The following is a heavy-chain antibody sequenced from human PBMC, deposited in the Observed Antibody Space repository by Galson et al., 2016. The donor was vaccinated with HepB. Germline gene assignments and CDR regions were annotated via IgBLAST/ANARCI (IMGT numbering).Heavy chain of an antibody. CDR3: AKPNTAGPSSYFDC. CDR1: GFTFSNYD. D-gene: IGHD5-18*01. CDR2: ISGSGAST. J-gene: IGHJ4*02. V-gene: IGHV3-23*01. Sequence: SLRLSCAASGFTFSNYDMSWVRQAPGRGLEWVSGISGSGASTTYADSVKGRFTISRDNSKNALHLQMNSLRAEDTAVYYCAKPNTAGPSSYFDCWGQGTLVTVSS.